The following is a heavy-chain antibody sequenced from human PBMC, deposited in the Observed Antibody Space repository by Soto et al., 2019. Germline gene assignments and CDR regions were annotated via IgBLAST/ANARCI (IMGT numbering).Heavy chain of an antibody. J-gene: IGHJ4*02. CDR3: TRGPPPAAMGSGTNDY. D-gene: IGHD2-2*01. CDR2: IRSKANSYAT. Sequence: GGSLRLSCAASGFTFSGSAMHWVRQASGKGLEWVGRIRSKANSYATAYAASVKGRFTISRDDSKNTAYLQMNSLKTEDTAVYYCTRGPPPAAMGSGTNDYWGQGTLVTVSS. CDR1: GFTFSGSA. V-gene: IGHV3-73*01.